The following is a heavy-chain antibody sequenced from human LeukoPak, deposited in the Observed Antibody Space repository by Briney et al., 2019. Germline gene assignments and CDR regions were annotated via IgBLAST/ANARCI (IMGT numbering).Heavy chain of an antibody. J-gene: IGHJ6*03. V-gene: IGHV4-38-2*02. CDR1: GYSISINYY. CDR3: ARDLSDYVNYYYYMDV. D-gene: IGHD4-17*01. Sequence: SETLSLTCTVSGYSISINYYWGWIRQPPGKGLEWIGSIYHSGSTYYNPSLKSRVTISVDTSKNQFSLKLSSVTAADTAVYYCARDLSDYVNYYYYMDVWGKGTTVTVSS. CDR2: IYHSGST.